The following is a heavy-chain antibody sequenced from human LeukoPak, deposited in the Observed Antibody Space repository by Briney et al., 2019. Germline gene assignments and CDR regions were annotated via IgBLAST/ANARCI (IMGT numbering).Heavy chain of an antibody. CDR2: ISAYNGNT. Sequence: ASVKVSCKASGYTFTSYGISWVRQAPGQGLEWMGWISAYNGNTNYAQELQGRVTMTTDTSTSTAYMELRSLRSDDTAVYCCARDEHWFGELLGFDYWGQGTLVTVSS. D-gene: IGHD3-10*01. CDR3: ARDEHWFGELLGFDY. V-gene: IGHV1-18*01. CDR1: GYTFTSYG. J-gene: IGHJ4*02.